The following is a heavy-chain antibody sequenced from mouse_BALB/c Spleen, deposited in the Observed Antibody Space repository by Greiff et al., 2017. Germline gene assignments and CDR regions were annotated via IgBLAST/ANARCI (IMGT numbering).Heavy chain of an antibody. Sequence: VQLQQSGGGLVQPGGSLKLSCAASGFTFSSYGMSWVRQTPDKRLELVATINSNGGSTYYPDSVKGRFTISRDNAKNTLYLQMSSLKSEDTAMYYCARRKNWDDYAMDYWGQGTSVTVSS. CDR1: GFTFSSYG. D-gene: IGHD4-1*01. V-gene: IGHV5-6-3*01. CDR2: INSNGGST. CDR3: ARRKNWDDYAMDY. J-gene: IGHJ4*01.